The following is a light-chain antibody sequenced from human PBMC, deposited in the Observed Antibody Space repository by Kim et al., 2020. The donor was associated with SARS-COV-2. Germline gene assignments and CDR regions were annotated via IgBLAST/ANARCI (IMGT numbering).Light chain of an antibody. Sequence: QSALTQPASVSGSPGQSIIISCTGTSSDVGGYNYVSWYQQHPGKAPRLTIYDVTKRPSGVSNRFSGSKSGNTASLTISGLQAEDEADYYCSSYTSTNTLFVFGTGTKVTVL. CDR2: DVT. CDR1: SSDVGGYNY. V-gene: IGLV2-14*01. J-gene: IGLJ1*01. CDR3: SSYTSTNTLFV.